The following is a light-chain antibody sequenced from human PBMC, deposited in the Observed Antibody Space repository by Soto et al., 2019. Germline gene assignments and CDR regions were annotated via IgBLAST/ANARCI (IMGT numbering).Light chain of an antibody. J-gene: IGLJ2*01. CDR1: SSNIGAGYD. V-gene: IGLV1-40*01. CDR2: GNS. CDR3: QSYGSSLSVV. Sequence: QSVLTQPPSVSGAPGQRVTISCTGSSSNIGAGYDVHWYQQLPGTAPKLLIYGNSNRPSGVPDRFSGSKSGTSASLAITGLQAEDEADYYCQSYGSSLSVVFGGGTKVTVL.